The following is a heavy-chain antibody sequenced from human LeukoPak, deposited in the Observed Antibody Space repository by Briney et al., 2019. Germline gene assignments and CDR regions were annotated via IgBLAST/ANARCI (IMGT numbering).Heavy chain of an antibody. CDR2: ISAYNGNT. CDR3: ARDAVDIVVVPAAHHDAFDI. D-gene: IGHD2-2*01. V-gene: IGHV1-18*04. Sequence: ASVKVSCKASGYTFTSYGISWVRQAPGQGLAWMGWISAYNGNTNYAQKLQGRVTMTTDTSTSTAYMELRSLRSDGTAVYYCARDAVDIVVVPAAHHDAFDIWGQGTMVTVSS. CDR1: GYTFTSYG. J-gene: IGHJ3*02.